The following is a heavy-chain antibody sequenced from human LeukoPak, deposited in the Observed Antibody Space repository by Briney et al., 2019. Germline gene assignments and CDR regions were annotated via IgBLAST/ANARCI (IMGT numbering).Heavy chain of an antibody. D-gene: IGHD5-18*01. Sequence: ASVKVSCKASGGTFSSYAISWVRQAPGQGLEWMGGIIPIFGTANYAQKFQGRVTITADESTSTAYMELSSLRSEDTAVYYCARGLYSYGANDAFDIWGQGTMVTVSS. CDR3: ARGLYSYGANDAFDI. V-gene: IGHV1-69*13. CDR1: GGTFSSYA. CDR2: IIPIFGTA. J-gene: IGHJ3*02.